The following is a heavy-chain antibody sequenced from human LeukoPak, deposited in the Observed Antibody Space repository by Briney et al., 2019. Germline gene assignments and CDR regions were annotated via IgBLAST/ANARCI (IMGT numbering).Heavy chain of an antibody. CDR1: GFTFSSYG. Sequence: GGSLRLSCAASGFTFSSYGIHWVRQAPGKGLEWVAFIRYDGNNKYYADSVKGRFTISRDNSKNTLYLQMNSLRAEDTAVYYCARLFGGVTTYDYWGQGALVTVSS. J-gene: IGHJ4*02. V-gene: IGHV3-30*02. CDR3: ARLFGGVTTYDY. D-gene: IGHD2-8*02. CDR2: IRYDGNNK.